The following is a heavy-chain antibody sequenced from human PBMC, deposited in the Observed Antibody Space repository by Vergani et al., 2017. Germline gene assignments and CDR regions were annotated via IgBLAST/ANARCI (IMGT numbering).Heavy chain of an antibody. CDR1: GFTVSSNY. D-gene: IGHD2-15*01. V-gene: IGHV3-53*01. Sequence: EVQLVESGGGLIQPGGSLRLSCAASGFTVSSNYMSWVRQAPGKGLEWVSVIYSGGSTYYADSVKGRFTIARDNSKNALYLQMNSLRAEDTAVYYCARGGVGVDYYYYMDVWGKGTTVTVSS. CDR2: IYSGGST. J-gene: IGHJ6*03. CDR3: ARGGVGVDYYYYMDV.